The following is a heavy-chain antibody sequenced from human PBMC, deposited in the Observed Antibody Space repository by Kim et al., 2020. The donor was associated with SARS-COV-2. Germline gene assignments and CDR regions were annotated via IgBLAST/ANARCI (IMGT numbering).Heavy chain of an antibody. J-gene: IGHJ3*02. D-gene: IGHD1-1*01. Sequence: TNDNPTLRGRFTISLDKSKNQVTLTLTTVTAVDTAIYYCARHKMSTNAFDIWGQGTTVTVSS. CDR3: ARHKMSTNAFDI. CDR2: T. V-gene: IGHV4-4*02.